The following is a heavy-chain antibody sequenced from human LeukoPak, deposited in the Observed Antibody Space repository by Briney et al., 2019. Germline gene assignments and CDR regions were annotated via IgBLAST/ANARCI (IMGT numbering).Heavy chain of an antibody. D-gene: IGHD6-13*01. CDR2: IIPIFGTA. J-gene: IGHJ6*03. CDR3: ARRIAADYKSYYYMDV. Sequence: SVKVSCKASGGTFSSYAISWVRQAPGQGLEWMGGIIPIFGTANYAQKFQGRVTITADESTSTAYMELSSLRSEDTAVYYCARRIAADYKSYYYMDVWGKGTTVTVS. V-gene: IGHV1-69*13. CDR1: GGTFSSYA.